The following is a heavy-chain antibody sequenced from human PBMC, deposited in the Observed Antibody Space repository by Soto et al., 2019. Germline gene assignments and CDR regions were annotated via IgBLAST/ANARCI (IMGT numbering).Heavy chain of an antibody. V-gene: IGHV6-1*01. Sequence: SQTLSLTCAISGDSVSSNSAAWNWIRQSPSRGLEWLGRTYYRSRWYNDYAVSVRSRITVNPGTSKNQFSLKLSSVTAADTAVYYCARVAAAAHGMDVWGQGTTVTVSS. CDR2: TYYRSRWYN. D-gene: IGHD6-13*01. CDR1: GDSVSSNSAA. J-gene: IGHJ6*02. CDR3: ARVAAAAHGMDV.